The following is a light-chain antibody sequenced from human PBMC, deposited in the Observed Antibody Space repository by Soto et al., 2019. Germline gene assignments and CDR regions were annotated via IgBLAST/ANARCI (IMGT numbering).Light chain of an antibody. CDR1: QSISSW. CDR2: KAS. Sequence: DIQMTQSPSTLSASVGDRVTITCRASQSISSWLAWYQQKPWTAPKLLIYKASTLKSGVPSRFSGSGSGTEFTLTISSLQPDDSATYYCQQYNDNWTFGQGTKVDIK. J-gene: IGKJ1*01. CDR3: QQYNDNWT. V-gene: IGKV1-5*03.